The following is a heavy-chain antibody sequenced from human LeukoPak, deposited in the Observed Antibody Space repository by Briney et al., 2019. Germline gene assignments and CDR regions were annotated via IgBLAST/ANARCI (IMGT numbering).Heavy chain of an antibody. Sequence: PGGSLRLSCAASGFTFSSYAMSWVRQAPGKGLEWVSAISGSGGSTYYADSVKGRFTISRDNSKSTLYLQMNSLRAEDTAVYYCAKDREGGYCSGGSCSFDYWGQGTLVTVSS. V-gene: IGHV3-23*01. CDR3: AKDREGGYCSGGSCSFDY. CDR1: GFTFSSYA. J-gene: IGHJ4*02. CDR2: ISGSGGST. D-gene: IGHD2-15*01.